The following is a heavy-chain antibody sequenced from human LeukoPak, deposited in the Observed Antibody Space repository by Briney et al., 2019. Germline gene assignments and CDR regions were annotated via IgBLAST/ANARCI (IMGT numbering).Heavy chain of an antibody. V-gene: IGHV3-9*01. D-gene: IGHD1-7*01. CDR1: GFTFDDYA. CDR2: ISYNSGSI. Sequence: GGSLRLSCAASGFTFDDYAMHWVRQAPGKGLEWVSGISYNSGSIGYADSVKGRFTISRDNAKNSLYLQMNSLRAEDTALYYCXXXXSTNWNYGDHFDYWGQGTLVTVSS. J-gene: IGHJ4*02. CDR3: XXXXSTNWNYGDHFDY.